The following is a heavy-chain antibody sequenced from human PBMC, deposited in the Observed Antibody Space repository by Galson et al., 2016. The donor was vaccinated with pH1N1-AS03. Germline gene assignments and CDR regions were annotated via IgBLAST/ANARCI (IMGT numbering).Heavy chain of an antibody. V-gene: IGHV3-66*02. CDR2: IYSDGST. CDR3: ARDPSSGSYYERDS. CDR1: GFTFNNYW. J-gene: IGHJ4*02. D-gene: IGHD1-26*01. Sequence: SLRLSCAASGFTFNNYWMSWVRQAPGKGLEWVSVIYSDGSTYYADSVKGRFTISRDKSKNTLYLQMSSLRTEDTAVYYCARDPSSGSYYERDSWGQGTLVAVSS.